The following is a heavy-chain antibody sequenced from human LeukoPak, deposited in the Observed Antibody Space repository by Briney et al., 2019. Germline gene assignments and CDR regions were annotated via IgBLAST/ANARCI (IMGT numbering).Heavy chain of an antibody. D-gene: IGHD2-2*01. V-gene: IGHV4-38-2*02. CDR3: ARRYCSSTSCYPRGYDAFDI. Sequence: PSETLSLTCTVSGYSISSGYYWGWIRQPPGKGLEWIGNIYYRGSTYYNPSLKSRVTISVDTSKNQFSLKLSSVTAADTAVYYCARRYCSSTSCYPRGYDAFDIWGQGTMVTVSS. J-gene: IGHJ3*02. CDR2: IYYRGST. CDR1: GYSISSGYY.